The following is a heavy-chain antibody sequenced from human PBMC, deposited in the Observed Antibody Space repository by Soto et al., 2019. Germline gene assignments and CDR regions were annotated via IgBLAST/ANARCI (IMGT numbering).Heavy chain of an antibody. CDR3: ARVYSSGFGFDY. Sequence: QVQLVQTGAEVKKPGASVKVSCKASGYTFINDAITWVRQAPGQVLEWMVWIGTYNANTNYAQKLQGKVTMTTDTSTSTAYMELRGVRSDDTDVYYCARVYSSGFGFDYWGQGTLVTVSS. J-gene: IGHJ4*02. V-gene: IGHV1-18*01. CDR2: IGTYNANT. D-gene: IGHD3-10*01. CDR1: GYTFINDA.